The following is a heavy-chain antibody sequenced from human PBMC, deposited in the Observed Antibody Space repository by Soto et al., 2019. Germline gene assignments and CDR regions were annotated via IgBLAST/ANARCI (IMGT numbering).Heavy chain of an antibody. J-gene: IGHJ6*02. CDR1: GGTFSSYA. D-gene: IGHD5-18*01. Sequence: GASVKVSCKASGGTFSSYAISWVRQAPGQGLEWMGGIIPIFGTANYAQKFQGRVTITADESTSTAYMELSSLRSEDTAVYYCARNLIDGYSYGSRGMDVWGQGTTVTVSS. V-gene: IGHV1-69*13. CDR3: ARNLIDGYSYGSRGMDV. CDR2: IIPIFGTA.